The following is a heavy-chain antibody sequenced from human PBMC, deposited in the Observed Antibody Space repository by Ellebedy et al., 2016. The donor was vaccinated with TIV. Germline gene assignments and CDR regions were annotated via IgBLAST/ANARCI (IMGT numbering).Heavy chain of an antibody. Sequence: SETLSLXCTVSGGSISSYYWSWIRQPPGKGLEWIGYIYYSGSTNYNPSLKSRVTISVDKSKNQFSLKLSSVTAADTAVYYCARDQHSSGWYDQDAFDIWGQGTMVTVSS. CDR1: GGSISSYY. D-gene: IGHD6-19*01. CDR3: ARDQHSSGWYDQDAFDI. J-gene: IGHJ3*02. CDR2: IYYSGST. V-gene: IGHV4-59*01.